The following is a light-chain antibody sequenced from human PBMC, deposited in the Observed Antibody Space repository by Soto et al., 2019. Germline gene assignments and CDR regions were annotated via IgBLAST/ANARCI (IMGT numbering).Light chain of an antibody. Sequence: DIQMTQSPSSLSASVGDTVTITCRASQCISNYLAWYQQKPGQVPNLLIYAASTLQSGVPSRFSGSGSGTDFTLTISSLRPEDVATYYCQKYNDAPRTFGQGTMVEI. V-gene: IGKV1-27*01. CDR2: AAS. CDR1: QCISNY. CDR3: QKYNDAPRT. J-gene: IGKJ1*01.